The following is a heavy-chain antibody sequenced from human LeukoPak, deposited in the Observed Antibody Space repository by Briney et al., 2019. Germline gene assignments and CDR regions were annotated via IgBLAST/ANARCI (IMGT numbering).Heavy chain of an antibody. Sequence: GGSLRLSCAASGFTFSSYAMSWVRQAPGKGLEWVSAISGSGGSTYYADSVRGRFTISRDNSKNTLYLQMNSLRAEDTAVYYCAKDSQHYYDSSGYYYTIYYYYYYMDVWGKGTTVTVSS. CDR2: ISGSGGST. D-gene: IGHD3-22*01. CDR3: AKDSQHYYDSSGYYYTIYYYYYYMDV. CDR1: GFTFSSYA. J-gene: IGHJ6*03. V-gene: IGHV3-23*01.